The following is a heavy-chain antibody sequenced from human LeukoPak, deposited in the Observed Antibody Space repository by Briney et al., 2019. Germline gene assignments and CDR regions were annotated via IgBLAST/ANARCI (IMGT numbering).Heavy chain of an antibody. J-gene: IGHJ4*02. V-gene: IGHV1-2*02. D-gene: IGHD4-17*01. CDR2: INPKNGAT. CDR3: ARPTHRLTVTTAIDY. Sequence: ASVTLSFTPSGYTFTVFYLHWVRHAPGQGLQWMGWINPKNGATKYSQNFRGSVTMTRDTSIDTAYMALSSLTSDDTAIYYCARPTHRLTVTTAIDYWGQGTLVTVSS. CDR1: GYTFTVFY.